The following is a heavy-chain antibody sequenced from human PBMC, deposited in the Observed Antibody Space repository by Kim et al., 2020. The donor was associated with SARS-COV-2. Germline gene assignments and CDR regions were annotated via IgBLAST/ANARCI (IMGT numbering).Heavy chain of an antibody. J-gene: IGHJ4*02. CDR3: ARDMAAAGRDY. CDR2: IYSGGST. CDR1: GFTISSNY. V-gene: IGHV3-53*01. D-gene: IGHD6-13*01. Sequence: GGSLRLSCAASGFTISSNYMSWVRQAPGKGLEWVSIIYSGGSTYYADSVKGRFTISRDNSKNTLYLQMNSLRAEDTAVYYCARDMAAAGRDYWGQGTLVTVSS.